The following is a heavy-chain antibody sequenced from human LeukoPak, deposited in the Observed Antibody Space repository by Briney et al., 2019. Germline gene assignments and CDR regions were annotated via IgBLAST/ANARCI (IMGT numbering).Heavy chain of an antibody. CDR3: AKDGGHSSVLYYFES. V-gene: IGHV3-9*01. D-gene: IGHD6-19*01. J-gene: IGHJ4*02. Sequence: PGRSLRLSCAASGFTFDDYAMHWVRQVPGKGLEWVSGISWKSDSMRYADSVKGRFTVSRDNAKNSLYLQMNSLRPEDTAFYYCAKDGGHSSVLYYFESWGQGTLFTVSS. CDR1: GFTFDDYA. CDR2: ISWKSDSM.